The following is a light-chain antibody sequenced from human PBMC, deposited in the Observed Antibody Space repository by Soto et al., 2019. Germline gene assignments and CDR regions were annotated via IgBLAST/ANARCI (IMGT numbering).Light chain of an antibody. CDR3: QQSYKMPS. CDR2: ATS. CDR1: RNVSIY. V-gene: IGKV1-39*01. J-gene: IGKJ5*01. Sequence: EIPLTQSPSSLAASVGDRLTLTCRASRNVSIYLNWYQHKPGKGPPLLIHATSNLQIGVPSRFSGSGSGTEFTLTISSLEPEDFGTYYCQQSYKMPSFGQGTRLEIK.